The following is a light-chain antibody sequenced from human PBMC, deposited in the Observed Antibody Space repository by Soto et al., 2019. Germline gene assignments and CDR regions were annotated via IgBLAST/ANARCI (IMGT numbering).Light chain of an antibody. V-gene: IGKV3-20*01. CDR3: QQYGSSPPT. Sequence: EIVLTQSPGTLSLSPGERATLSCRASQSVSNNYLAWYQQKPGQATRLLIYAASRRATGIPDRFSGSGSGTDFTLTISRLEPEDFAVYYCQQYGSSPPTFGQGTKVDIK. J-gene: IGKJ1*01. CDR2: AAS. CDR1: QSVSNNY.